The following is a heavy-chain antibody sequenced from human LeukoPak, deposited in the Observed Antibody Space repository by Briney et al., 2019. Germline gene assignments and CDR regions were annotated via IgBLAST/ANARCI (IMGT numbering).Heavy chain of an antibody. CDR3: ACGIQLWDPLDY. CDR2: INPNSGGT. CDR1: GYTFTGYY. J-gene: IGHJ4*02. V-gene: IGHV1-2*02. D-gene: IGHD5-18*01. Sequence: ASVKVSCKASGYTFTGYYMHWVRQAPGQGLEWMGWINPNSGGTNYAQKFQGGVTMTRDTSISTAYMELSRLRSDDTAVYYCACGIQLWDPLDYWGQGTLVTVSS.